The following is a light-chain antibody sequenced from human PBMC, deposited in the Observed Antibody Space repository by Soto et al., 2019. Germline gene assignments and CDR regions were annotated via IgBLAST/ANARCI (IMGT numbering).Light chain of an antibody. Sequence: DIQMTQSPSTLSASVGDRVTITCRASQSISSWLAWYQQKPGKAPKLLIYKASSLESGVPSRFGGSGSGTEFTFTISSLQPDDFATYYRQQYNSFSHTFGRGTKLEI. CDR3: QQYNSFSHT. V-gene: IGKV1-5*03. J-gene: IGKJ2*01. CDR2: KAS. CDR1: QSISSW.